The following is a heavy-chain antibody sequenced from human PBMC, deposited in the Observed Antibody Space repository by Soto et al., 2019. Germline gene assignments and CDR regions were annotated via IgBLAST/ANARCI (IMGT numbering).Heavy chain of an antibody. D-gene: IGHD4-17*01. Sequence: ASVKVSCKVSGYTLTELSMHWVRQAPGKGLEWMGGFDPEDGETIYAQKFQGRVTMTEDTSTDTAYMELSSLRSEDTAVYYCATRDYGGNSANYWGQGTLVTVSS. CDR2: FDPEDGET. J-gene: IGHJ4*02. CDR3: ATRDYGGNSANY. V-gene: IGHV1-24*01. CDR1: GYTLTELS.